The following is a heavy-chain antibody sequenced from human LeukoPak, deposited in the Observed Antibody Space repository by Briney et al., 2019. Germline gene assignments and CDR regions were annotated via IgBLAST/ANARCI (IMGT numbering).Heavy chain of an antibody. CDR3: AREDSSPRYYYMDV. D-gene: IGHD3-22*01. CDR1: GFTFSSYW. V-gene: IGHV3-7*01. CDR2: IKQDGSEK. J-gene: IGHJ6*03. Sequence: GGSLRLSCAASGFTFSSYWMSWVRQAPGKGLEWVANIKQDGSEKYYLDSVKGRFTISRDNAKNSLYLQMNSLRAEDTAVYYCAREDSSPRYYYMDVWGKGTTVTVPS.